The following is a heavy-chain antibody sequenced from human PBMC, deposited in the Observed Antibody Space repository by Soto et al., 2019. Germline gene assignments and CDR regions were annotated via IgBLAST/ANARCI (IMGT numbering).Heavy chain of an antibody. V-gene: IGHV5-10-1*01. D-gene: IGHD3-22*01. CDR1: GEKFVGYW. Sequence: QKISGENSGEKFVGYWISRVRQMPGKGLEWMGRIDPSDSYTNYSPSFQGHVTISADRSISTVYLQWSSLKASDTAMYYCARRGYDSSGYYYAFDIWGQGTTVTVSS. J-gene: IGHJ3*02. CDR3: ARRGYDSSGYYYAFDI. CDR2: IDPSDSYT.